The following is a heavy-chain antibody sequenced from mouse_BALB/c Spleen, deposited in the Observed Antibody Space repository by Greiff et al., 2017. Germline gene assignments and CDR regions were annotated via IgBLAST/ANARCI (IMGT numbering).Heavy chain of an antibody. D-gene: IGHD1-1*01. CDR3: ARDRGYGSSYPFAY. CDR2: IWAGGST. Sequence: VQVVESGPGLVAPSQSLSITCTVSGFSLTSYGEHWVRQPPGKGLEWLGVIWAGGSTNYNSALMSRLSISKDNSKSQVFLKMNSLQTDDTAMYYCARDRGYGSSYPFAYWGQGTTLTVSS. J-gene: IGHJ2*01. CDR1: GFSLTSYG. V-gene: IGHV2-9*02.